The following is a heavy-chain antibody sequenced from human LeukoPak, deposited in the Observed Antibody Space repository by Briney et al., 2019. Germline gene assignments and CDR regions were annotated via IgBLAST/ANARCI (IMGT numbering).Heavy chain of an antibody. V-gene: IGHV1-46*01. J-gene: IGHJ3*01. CDR1: GYTFTSYY. Sequence: GASVKVSCKASGYTFTSYYMHWVRQAPGQGLEWMGIINPSGGSKSYAQKFQGRVTMTRDMSTSTVYMELSSLRSDDTAVYYCARDYYDSSGYGAHDAFDFWGQGTMVTVSS. D-gene: IGHD3-22*01. CDR3: ARDYYDSSGYGAHDAFDF. CDR2: INPSGGSK.